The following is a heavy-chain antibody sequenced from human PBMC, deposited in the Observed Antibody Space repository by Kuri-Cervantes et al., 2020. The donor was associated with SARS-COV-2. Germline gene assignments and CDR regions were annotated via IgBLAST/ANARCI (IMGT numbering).Heavy chain of an antibody. CDR3: ARPSWRAAPSHFQH. J-gene: IGHJ1*01. CDR2: IKQDGSEE. CDR1: GFTFSSHW. Sequence: GESLKISCAASGFTFSSHWMSWVRQAPGQGLEWVANIKQDGSEEYYVDSVKGRFTISRDNAKNSLYLQMNSLRAEDMAVYYCARPSWRAAPSHFQHWGQGTLVTVSS. V-gene: IGHV3-7*01. D-gene: IGHD6-13*01.